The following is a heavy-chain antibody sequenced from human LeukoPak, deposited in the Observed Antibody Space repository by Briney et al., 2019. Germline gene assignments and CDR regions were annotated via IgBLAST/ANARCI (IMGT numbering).Heavy chain of an antibody. V-gene: IGHV3-48*04. Sequence: PGGSLRLSCAASGFTFSGSGMNWVRQAPGKGLEWVSYISSSTSNIYYADSVKGRFTISRDNAKNSLYLQMNSLRAEDTAVYYCARDLNDYVWGSYRWLDYWGQGTLVTVSS. J-gene: IGHJ4*02. CDR1: GFTFSGSG. D-gene: IGHD3-16*02. CDR2: ISSSTSNI. CDR3: ARDLNDYVWGSYRWLDY.